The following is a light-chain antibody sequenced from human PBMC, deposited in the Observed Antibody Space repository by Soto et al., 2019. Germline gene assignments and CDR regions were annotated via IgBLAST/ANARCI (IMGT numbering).Light chain of an antibody. Sequence: ENVLTQSPGTLSLSPGERATLSCRASQSVGSAWLAWYQQKPGQAPRLLLYSTSTRATGIPDRFSGSGSGTDLTLTISRLEPEDFAVYYCQQYGSPLWTFGQGTKVEVK. CDR1: QSVGSAW. V-gene: IGKV3-20*01. CDR2: STS. J-gene: IGKJ1*01. CDR3: QQYGSPLWT.